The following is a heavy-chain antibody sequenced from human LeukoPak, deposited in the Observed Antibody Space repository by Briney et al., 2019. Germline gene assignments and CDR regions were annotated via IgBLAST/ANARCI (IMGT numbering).Heavy chain of an antibody. CDR2: MNPNSGNT. D-gene: IGHD2-15*01. V-gene: IGHV1-8*01. J-gene: IGHJ5*02. Sequence: ASVKVSCKAYGYTFLSYDINWVRQATGQGLEWMGRMNPNSGNTGYAQKFQGRVTLTRDTSIRTAYMELSSLRSEDTAVYYCARQVAGASANNWFYPWGQGTLVTVSS. CDR3: ARQVAGASANNWFYP. CDR1: GYTFLSYD.